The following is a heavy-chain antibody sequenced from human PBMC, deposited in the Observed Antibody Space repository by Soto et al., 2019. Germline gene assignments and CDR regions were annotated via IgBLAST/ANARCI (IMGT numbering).Heavy chain of an antibody. V-gene: IGHV3-23*01. CDR1: GFSFNHYT. Sequence: GGSLRLSCAASGFSFNHYTMSWVRQVPGKGLEWVSGINGGDGPTYYADSVKGRFTISRDNSRNTLYLQMNSLRAEDTAIYYCAKDIRPDGVWDIDVWGQGTLVTVSS. J-gene: IGHJ4*02. CDR3: AKDIRPDGVWDIDV. CDR2: INGGDGPT. D-gene: IGHD4-17*01.